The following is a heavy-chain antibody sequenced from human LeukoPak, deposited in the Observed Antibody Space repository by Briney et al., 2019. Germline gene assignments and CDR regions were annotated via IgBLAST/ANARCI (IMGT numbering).Heavy chain of an antibody. CDR2: ISYDGSNK. CDR3: ARDQGSGYFFRDAFDI. D-gene: IGHD3-22*01. V-gene: IGHV3-30-3*01. CDR1: GFTFSSYA. Sequence: GGSLRLSCAASGFTFSSYAMHWVRQAPGKGLEWVAVISYDGSNKYYADSVKGRFTISRDNSKNTLYLQMNSLRAEDTALYYCARDQGSGYFFRDAFDIWGQGTMVTVSS. J-gene: IGHJ3*02.